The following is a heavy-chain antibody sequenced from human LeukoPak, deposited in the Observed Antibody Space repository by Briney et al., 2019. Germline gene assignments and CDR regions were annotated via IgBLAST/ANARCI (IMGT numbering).Heavy chain of an antibody. CDR2: IYYSGST. CDR1: GGSISSYY. J-gene: IGHJ3*02. Sequence: PSETLSLTCTVSGGSISSYYWSWIRQPPGKGLEWIGYIYYSGSTNYNPSLKSRVTISVDTSKNQFSLKLSSVTAADTAVYYCAWTSVVVIARKGAFDIWGQGTMVTVSS. CDR3: AWTSVVVIARKGAFDI. V-gene: IGHV4-59*01. D-gene: IGHD2-21*01.